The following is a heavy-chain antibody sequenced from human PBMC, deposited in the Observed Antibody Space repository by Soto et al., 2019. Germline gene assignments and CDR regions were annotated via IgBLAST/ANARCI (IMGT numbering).Heavy chain of an antibody. D-gene: IGHD5-12*01. Sequence: SETLSLTCAVYGGSFSGYYWSWIRQPPGKGLEWIGEINHSGSTNYNPSLKSRVTISVDTSKNQFSLKLSSVTAADTAVYYCARTKKERVGGYDPYYFDYWGQGTLVTVSS. V-gene: IGHV4-34*01. J-gene: IGHJ4*02. CDR2: INHSGST. CDR3: ARTKKERVGGYDPYYFDY. CDR1: GGSFSGYY.